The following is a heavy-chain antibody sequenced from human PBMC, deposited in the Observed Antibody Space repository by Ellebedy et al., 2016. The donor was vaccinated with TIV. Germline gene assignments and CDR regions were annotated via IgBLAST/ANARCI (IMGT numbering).Heavy chain of an antibody. CDR2: ISGDAATT. CDR1: GYMFTSYW. CDR3: ARGGPALGL. J-gene: IGHJ4*02. V-gene: IGHV3-23*01. Sequence: GESLKISXKASGYMFTSYWIGWVRQAPGKGLEWVSVISGDAATTYYADSVKGRFSVSRDNSKNTHYLQMNNLRAEDTAVYFCARGGPALGLWGQGTLVTVSS. D-gene: IGHD5-18*01.